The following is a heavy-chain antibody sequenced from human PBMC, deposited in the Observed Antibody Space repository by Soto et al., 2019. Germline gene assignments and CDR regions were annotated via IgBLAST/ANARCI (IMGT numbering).Heavy chain of an antibody. J-gene: IGHJ3*02. CDR1: GFTFSDHY. CDR2: IRKKANSYST. V-gene: IGHV3-72*01. D-gene: IGHD6-13*01. Sequence: EVQLVESGGGLVQPGGSLRLSCVASGFTFSDHYMDWVRQAPGKGLEWVGRIRKKANSYSTESAASVKGRFTISRDDSKKALVLQMNSLKMEATAGYFCARSGGDSSTWSDDAFDIWGQGAMVTVSS. CDR3: ARSGGDSSTWSDDAFDI.